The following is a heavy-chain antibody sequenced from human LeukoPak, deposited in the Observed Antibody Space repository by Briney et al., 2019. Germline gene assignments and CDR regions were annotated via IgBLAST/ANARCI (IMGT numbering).Heavy chain of an antibody. CDR2: ISSSGSTI. CDR1: GFSFSTST. J-gene: IGHJ4*02. Sequence: GGSLRLSCAASGFSFSTSTMNWVRQAPGRGLEWVSYISSSGSTIYYADSVKGRFTISRGNAKNSLYLQMNSLRAEDTAVYYCVSRRGYSCGFGYWGQGTLVTVSS. CDR3: VSRRGYSCGFGY. V-gene: IGHV3-48*04. D-gene: IGHD5-18*01.